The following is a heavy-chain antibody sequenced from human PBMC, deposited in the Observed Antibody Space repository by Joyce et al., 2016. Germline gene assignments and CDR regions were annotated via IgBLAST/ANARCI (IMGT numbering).Heavy chain of an antibody. CDR2: IDPSDSYI. D-gene: IGHD6-19*01. CDR3: ARQILAVPGLDGPPY. J-gene: IGHJ4*02. Sequence: EVQLVQSGAEVKKPGESLRISCKASGYSFTSHWISWVRQVPGKGLEWMGRIDPSDSYINDSPSFKGHVTISADKSISTAYLQWSSLKASDTAIYYCARQILAVPGLDGPPYWGQGTQVTVSS. CDR1: GYSFTSHW. V-gene: IGHV5-10-1*01.